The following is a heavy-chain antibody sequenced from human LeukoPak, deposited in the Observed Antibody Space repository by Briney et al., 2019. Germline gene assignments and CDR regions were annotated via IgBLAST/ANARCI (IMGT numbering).Heavy chain of an antibody. CDR2: VSHSRST. D-gene: IGHD3-22*01. CDR3: ARHSDSGGYETAFDI. V-gene: IGHV4-34*01. CDR1: GGSFSGYY. Sequence: SETLSLTCAVYGGSFSGYYWSWIRQPPGKGLEWIGSVSHSRSTYYNPSLRSRVTISADTSKSQFSLELTSVTAADTALYYCARHSDSGGYETAFDIWGQGTMVTVSS. J-gene: IGHJ3*02.